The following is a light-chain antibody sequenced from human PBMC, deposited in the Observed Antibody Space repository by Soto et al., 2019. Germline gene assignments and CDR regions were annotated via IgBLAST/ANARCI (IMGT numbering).Light chain of an antibody. V-gene: IGLV1-40*01. Sequence: QSVLTQPPSVSGAPGQRVTISCTGSSSNIGAGYDVHWYQQLPGTAPKLLIYGNSNRPSGVPDRFSGSKSGTSASLDITGTQAEDEADYHCKSYDRSLSGYVFGTGTKVTVL. CDR2: GNS. J-gene: IGLJ1*01. CDR1: SSNIGAGYD. CDR3: KSYDRSLSGYV.